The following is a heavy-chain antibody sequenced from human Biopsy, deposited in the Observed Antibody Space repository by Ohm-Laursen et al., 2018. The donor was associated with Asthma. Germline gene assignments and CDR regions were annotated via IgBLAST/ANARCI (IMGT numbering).Heavy chain of an antibody. J-gene: IGHJ4*02. CDR3: ARVKDGYNFDY. V-gene: IGHV4-30-2*01. CDR1: GGSISSGGYS. D-gene: IGHD5-24*01. CDR2: IYHSGST. Sequence: TLSLTCAVSGGSISSGGYSWGWIRQPPGKGLEWIGYIYHSGSTYYNPSLKSRVTISVDRSKNQFPLKLSSVTAADTAVYYYARVKDGYNFDYWGQGTLVTVSS.